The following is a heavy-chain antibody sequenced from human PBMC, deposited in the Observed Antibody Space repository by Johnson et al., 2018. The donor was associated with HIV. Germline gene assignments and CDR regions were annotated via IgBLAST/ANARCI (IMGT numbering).Heavy chain of an antibody. CDR1: GFTFDDYG. Sequence: VHLVESGGGVVRPVGSLRLSCAASGFTFDDYGMNWVRQAPGKGLEWVSGINWNGDNTGYADSVKGRFTISRDNAKNSLYLQMNSLRAGDTAVYYCARRADAFDIWGQGTMVTVSS. V-gene: IGHV3-20*04. J-gene: IGHJ3*02. CDR2: INWNGDNT. CDR3: ARRADAFDI.